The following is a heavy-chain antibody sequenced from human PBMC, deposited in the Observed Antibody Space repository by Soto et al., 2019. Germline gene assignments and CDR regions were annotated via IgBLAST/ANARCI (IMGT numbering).Heavy chain of an antibody. CDR1: GFTFSSYS. D-gene: IGHD3-16*01. CDR2: ISSSSSYI. J-gene: IGHJ4*02. V-gene: IGHV3-21*01. CDR3: ARGNLGELNY. Sequence: GGSLRLSCAASGFTFSSYSMNWVRQAPGKGLEWVSSISSSSSYIYYADSVKGQFTISRDNAKNSLYLQMDSLRAEDTAVYYCARGNLGELNYWGQGALVTVSS.